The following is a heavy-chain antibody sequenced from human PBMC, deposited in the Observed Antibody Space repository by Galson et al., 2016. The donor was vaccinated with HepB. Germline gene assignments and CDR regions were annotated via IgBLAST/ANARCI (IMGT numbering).Heavy chain of an antibody. J-gene: IGHJ6*02. CDR3: ARHDPRYCTSGSCQEAYYYYYGMDV. D-gene: IGHD2-15*01. CDR2: IYYSGST. CDR1: GGSINRYY. Sequence: LSLTCTVSGGSINRYYWSWIRQPPGRGLEWIGFIYYSGSTKYNPSLKSRVTITVDTSKNQFSLKLGSVTAADTAVYYCARHDPRYCTSGSCQEAYYYYYGMDVWGQGTTVIVSS. V-gene: IGHV4-59*08.